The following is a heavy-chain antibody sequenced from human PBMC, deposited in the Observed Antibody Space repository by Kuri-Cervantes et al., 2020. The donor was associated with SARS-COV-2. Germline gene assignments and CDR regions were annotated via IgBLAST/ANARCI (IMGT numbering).Heavy chain of an antibody. V-gene: IGHV3-11*04. D-gene: IGHD4-11*01. Sequence: GESLKISCAASGFTFSDYYMSWIRQAPGKGLEWVSYISSSGSTIYYADSVKGRFTISRDNSKNTLYLQMNSLRAEDTTVYYCAKPIHDYSLGYHDAFDIWGQGTMVTVSS. CDR1: GFTFSDYY. CDR3: AKPIHDYSLGYHDAFDI. J-gene: IGHJ3*02. CDR2: ISSSGSTI.